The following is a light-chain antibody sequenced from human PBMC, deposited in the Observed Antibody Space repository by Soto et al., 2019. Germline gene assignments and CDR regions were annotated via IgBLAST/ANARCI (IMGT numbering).Light chain of an antibody. CDR1: QSVNRN. CDR3: QEYDNWPTWT. J-gene: IGKJ1*01. Sequence: EIVMTQSPATLSVSPGERATLSCRASQSVNRNLAWYQQKPGQAPRLLMYGASTRATGIPARFSGSGSGTEFTLTISSLQPEDFAVYSCQEYDNWPTWTFGQGTKVDIK. CDR2: GAS. V-gene: IGKV3D-15*01.